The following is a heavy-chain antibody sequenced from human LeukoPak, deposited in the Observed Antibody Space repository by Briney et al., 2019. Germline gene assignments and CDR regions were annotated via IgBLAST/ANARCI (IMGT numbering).Heavy chain of an antibody. J-gene: IGHJ4*02. CDR3: ARRDSSGWYSY. CDR1: GYTFTSYG. D-gene: IGHD6-19*01. CDR2: IYPGDSDT. Sequence: KVSCKASGYTFTSYGISWVRQMPGKGLQWMGIIYPGDSDTRYSPSFQGQVTISADKSISTAYLQWSSLKASDTAMYYCARRDSSGWYSYWGQGTLLTVSS. V-gene: IGHV5-51*01.